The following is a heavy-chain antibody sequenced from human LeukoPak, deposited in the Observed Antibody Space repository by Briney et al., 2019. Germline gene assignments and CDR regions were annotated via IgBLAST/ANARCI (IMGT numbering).Heavy chain of an antibody. D-gene: IGHD4-11*01. CDR3: ARGGSGDNYDSRHGMDV. CDR1: GFTFSSYE. CDR2: ISSGGSTI. J-gene: IGHJ6*02. Sequence: GGSLRLSCAASGFTFSSYEMNWVRQAPGKGLEWVSYISSGGSTISYTDSVKGRFTISRDNAKNSLYLQMNSLRAEDMAVYYCARGGSGDNYDSRHGMDVWGHGTTVTVSS. V-gene: IGHV3-48*03.